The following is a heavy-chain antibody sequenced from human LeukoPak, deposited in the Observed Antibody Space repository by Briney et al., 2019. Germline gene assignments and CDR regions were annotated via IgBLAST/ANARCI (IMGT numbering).Heavy chain of an antibody. Sequence: GESLKISCKGSGYSFTNYWIGWVRQMPGKGLEWVAVTWRGDSDGSETNCNPSFQGQVTISADKSISTAYLQLSILKASDTAMYYCVRRIRGGYTPYDTWGQGTLVTVSS. CDR3: VRRIRGGYTPYDT. CDR1: GYSFTNYW. CDR2: TWRGDSDGSET. V-gene: IGHV5-51*01. J-gene: IGHJ5*02. D-gene: IGHD3-16*01.